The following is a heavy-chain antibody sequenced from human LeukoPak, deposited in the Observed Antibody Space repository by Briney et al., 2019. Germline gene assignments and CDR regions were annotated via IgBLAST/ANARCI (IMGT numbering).Heavy chain of an antibody. CDR2: MNPNSGNT. CDR3: AREGQDYDYNWFDP. CDR1: GYTFTSYD. D-gene: IGHD4-17*01. V-gene: IGHV1-8*01. J-gene: IGHJ5*02. Sequence: ASVKVSCKASGYTFTSYDIDWVRQATGQGLEWMGWMNPNSGNTGYAQKFQGRVTMTRNTSISTAYMELSSLRSEDTAVYYCAREGQDYDYNWFDPWGQGTLVTVSS.